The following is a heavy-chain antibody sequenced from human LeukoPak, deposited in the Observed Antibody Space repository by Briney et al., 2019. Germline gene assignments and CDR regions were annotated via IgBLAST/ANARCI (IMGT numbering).Heavy chain of an antibody. V-gene: IGHV1-18*01. CDR3: ASSTTVTSRYYYYYYYYMDV. CDR1: GYTFTSYG. CDR2: ISAYNGNT. Sequence: AASVKVSCKASGYTFTSYGISWVRQAPGQGLEWMGWISAYNGNTNYAQKLQGRVTMTTDTSTSTAYMELSSLRSEDTAVYYCASSTTVTSRYYYYYYYYMDVWGKGTTVTVSS. D-gene: IGHD4-17*01. J-gene: IGHJ6*03.